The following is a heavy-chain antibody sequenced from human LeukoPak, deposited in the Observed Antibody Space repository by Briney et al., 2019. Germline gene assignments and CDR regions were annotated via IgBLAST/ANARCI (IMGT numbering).Heavy chain of an antibody. J-gene: IGHJ4*02. CDR3: AILSPYEAMSGPEGIDF. CDR2: ISGSGDNT. CDR1: GFTFSSYA. D-gene: IGHD6-19*01. V-gene: IGHV3-23*01. Sequence: GGSLRLSCAASGFTFSSYAMSWVRQAPGKGLEWVSAISGSGDNTFYADSVEGRFTISRDNSKNTLYLQIISLRAEDTAVYYCAILSPYEAMSGPEGIDFWGQGTLVTVSS.